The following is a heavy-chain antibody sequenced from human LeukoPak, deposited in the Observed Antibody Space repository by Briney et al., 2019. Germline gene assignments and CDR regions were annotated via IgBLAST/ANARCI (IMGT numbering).Heavy chain of an antibody. Sequence: GGSLRLSCAASGFTFGNSWVHWVRQAPGKGLVWVSLINADGSTTSYADSVKGRFTISRDNARNTLSLEMNSLTIEDTAVYYCIVVVEPPDSDGFDVWGQGTMITISS. J-gene: IGHJ3*01. D-gene: IGHD1-14*01. V-gene: IGHV3-74*01. CDR1: GFTFGNSW. CDR3: IVVVEPPDSDGFDV. CDR2: INADGSTT.